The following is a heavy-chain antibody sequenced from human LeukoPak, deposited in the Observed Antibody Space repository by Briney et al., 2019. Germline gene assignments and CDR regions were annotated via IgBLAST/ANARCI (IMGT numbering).Heavy chain of an antibody. CDR2: ISAGGVST. Sequence: AGGSLRLSCAASGFTFSSYAMSWVRQAPGKGLEWVSAISAGGVSTYYADSVKGRFTISRDNSKNTLYLQVNSLRAEDTAVYYSAKGAGTDRTWGQGTLVTVSS. CDR3: AKGAGTDRT. V-gene: IGHV3-23*01. CDR1: GFTFSSYA. J-gene: IGHJ5*02.